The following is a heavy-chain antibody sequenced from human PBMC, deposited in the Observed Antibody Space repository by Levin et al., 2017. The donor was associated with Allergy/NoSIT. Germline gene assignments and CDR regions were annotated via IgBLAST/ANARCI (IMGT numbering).Heavy chain of an antibody. CDR1: GFTFSSYD. CDR2: ISSDGSNK. V-gene: IGHV3-30-3*01. D-gene: IGHD5/OR15-5a*01. J-gene: IGHJ6*02. CDR3: ARDARGNVYGQGDYYFYGMDV. Sequence: PGGSLRLSCAASGFTFSSYDMNWVRQAPGKGLEWVAVISSDGSNKYYADSVKGRFTISRDNSKNTLSVQMNSLRAEDTAVYYCARDARGNVYGQGDYYFYGMDVWGQGTTVTVSS.